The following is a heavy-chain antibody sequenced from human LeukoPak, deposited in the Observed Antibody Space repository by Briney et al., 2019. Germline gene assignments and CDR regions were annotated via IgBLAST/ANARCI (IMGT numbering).Heavy chain of an antibody. V-gene: IGHV4-30-4*01. J-gene: IGHJ3*02. CDR3: ARAKFDSYVDIVAYGGHGNSFAFDI. Sequence: SETLSLTCTVSGGSISSGDYYWSWIRQPPGKGLEWIGYIYYSGSTYYNPSLKSRVTISVDTSKDQFSLKLSSVTAADTAVYYCARAKFDSYVDIVAYGGHGNSFAFDIWGQGTMVTVSS. D-gene: IGHD5-12*01. CDR1: GGSISSGDYY. CDR2: IYYSGST.